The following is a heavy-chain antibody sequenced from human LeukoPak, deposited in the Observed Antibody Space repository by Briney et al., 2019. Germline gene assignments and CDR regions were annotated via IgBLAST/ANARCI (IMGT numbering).Heavy chain of an antibody. V-gene: IGHV2-70*04. CDR3: ARSEGIAVAGTFFDY. CDR1: GFSLSTSGMR. Sequence: SGPALVKPTQTLTLTCTFSGFSLSTSGMRVSWIRQPPGKALEWLARIDWDDDKFYSTSLKTRLTISKDTSKNQVVLTMTNVDPVDTATYYCARSEGIAVAGTFFDYWGQGTLVTVSS. D-gene: IGHD6-19*01. J-gene: IGHJ4*02. CDR2: IDWDDDK.